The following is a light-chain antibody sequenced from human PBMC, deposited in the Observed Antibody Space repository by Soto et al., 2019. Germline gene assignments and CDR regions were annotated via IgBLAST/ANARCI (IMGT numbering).Light chain of an antibody. J-gene: IGLJ2*01. Sequence: QSVLTQPPSVSGAPGQRVTISCTGSSSNIGAGYDVHWYQHLPGTAPKLLIYGNSNRPSGVPDRFSGSKSVTSASLAITGLQVEDEADYYCQSYDSSLTHVGGVIFGGGTKLTVL. CDR1: SSNIGAGYD. CDR3: QSYDSSLTHVGGVI. CDR2: GNS. V-gene: IGLV1-40*01.